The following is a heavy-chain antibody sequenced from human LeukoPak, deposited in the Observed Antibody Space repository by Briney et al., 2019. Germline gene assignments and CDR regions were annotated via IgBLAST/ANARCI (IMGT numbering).Heavy chain of an antibody. D-gene: IGHD4-17*01. V-gene: IGHV4-31*03. CDR3: ARDLMLTSGAFDI. J-gene: IGHJ3*02. CDR1: GGSISSGGYH. Sequence: SETLSLTCTVSGGSISSGGYHWSWIRQHPGKGLEWIGYICFSGSTYYNPSLKSRVTISGDTSKNQFSLKLSSVTAADTAVYYCARDLMLTSGAFDIWGQGTMVTVSS. CDR2: ICFSGST.